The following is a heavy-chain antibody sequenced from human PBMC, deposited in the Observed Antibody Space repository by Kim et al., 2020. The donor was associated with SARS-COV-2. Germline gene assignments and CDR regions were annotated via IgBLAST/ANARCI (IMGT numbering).Heavy chain of an antibody. CDR2: SDWDDDK. Sequence: SGPTLVKPTQTLTLTCTFYGFSLSTSGMCVSWIRQPPGKALEWLARSDWDDDKYYSTSLKTRLTISKDTSKNQVVLTMTNMDPVDTATYYCARILDQYYDFWCGYSVLGMDVWGQGTTLTVSS. J-gene: IGHJ6*02. D-gene: IGHD3-3*01. CDR1: GFSLSTSGMC. V-gene: IGHV2-70*11. CDR3: ARILDQYYDFWCGYSVLGMDV.